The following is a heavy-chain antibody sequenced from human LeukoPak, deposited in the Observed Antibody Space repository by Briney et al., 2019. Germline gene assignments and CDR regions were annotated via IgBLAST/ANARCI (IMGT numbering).Heavy chain of an antibody. V-gene: IGHV1-69*13. CDR3: ARDLDYYDSSGYFDY. CDR2: IIPIFGTA. J-gene: IGHJ4*02. D-gene: IGHD3-22*01. CDR1: GGTFSSYA. Sequence: SVKVSCKASGGTFSSYAISWVRQAPGQGLEWMGGIIPIFGTANYAQKFQGRVTITADESTSTAYMELSSLRSEDTAVYYCARDLDYYDSSGYFDYWGQGTLVTVSS.